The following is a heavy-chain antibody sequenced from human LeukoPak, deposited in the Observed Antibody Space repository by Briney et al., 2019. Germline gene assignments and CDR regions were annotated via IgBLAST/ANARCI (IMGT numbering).Heavy chain of an antibody. CDR1: GDSVSSNSAA. V-gene: IGHV6-1*01. CDR2: TYYRSKWYN. J-gene: IGHJ5*02. Sequence: SQTLSLTCAISGDSVSSNSAAWNWIRQPPSRGLEWLGRTYYRSKWYNDYAESVKSRITINPDTSKNQFSLQLNSVTPDDTAVYFCARSHGGSSNWFDPWGQGTLVTVSS. D-gene: IGHD2-15*01. CDR3: ARSHGGSSNWFDP.